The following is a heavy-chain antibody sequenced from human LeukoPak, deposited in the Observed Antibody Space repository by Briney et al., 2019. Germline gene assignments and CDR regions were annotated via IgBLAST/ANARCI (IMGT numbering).Heavy chain of an antibody. J-gene: IGHJ3*02. CDR1: GESFSSNSVA. Sequence: SQTLSLTCAISGESFSSNSVAWNWIRQSPSRGLEWLGRTYYRSKWYNDYAVSVKSRITINPDTSKNQFSLQLNSVTPEDTAVYYCAREMGSLHIWGQGTMVTVSS. D-gene: IGHD2-8*01. CDR2: TYYRSKWYN. V-gene: IGHV6-1*01. CDR3: AREMGSLHI.